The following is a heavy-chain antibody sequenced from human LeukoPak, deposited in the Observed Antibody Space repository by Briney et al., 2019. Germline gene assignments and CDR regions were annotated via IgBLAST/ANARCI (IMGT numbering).Heavy chain of an antibody. CDR3: ARAGRGYHDY. CDR2: TYFRSKWIY. V-gene: IGHV6-1*01. J-gene: IGHJ4*02. Sequence: SQTLSLTCAISGDSVSSNSATWHWIRQSPSRGLEWLARTYFRSKWIYDYAPSLKSRLTISPDTSKNQFALQLNSVTPEDTAVYFCARAGRGYHDYWGQGTLATVSS. CDR1: GDSVSSNSAT. D-gene: IGHD3-22*01.